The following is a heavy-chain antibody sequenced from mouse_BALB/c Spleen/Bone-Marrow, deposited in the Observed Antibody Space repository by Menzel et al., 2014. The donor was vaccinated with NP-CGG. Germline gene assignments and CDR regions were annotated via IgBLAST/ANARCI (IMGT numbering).Heavy chain of an antibody. CDR2: ILPGSGSI. CDR1: GYTFSSYW. V-gene: IGHV1-9*01. CDR3: AGPIYYGNYGFAY. Sequence: QVQLQQSGAELMKPGASVKISCKATGYTFSSYWIEWVKQRPGHGLEWIGEILPGSGSIKYNEKFKGKATFTADTSSNTAYMQLSSLTSEDSAVYYCAGPIYYGNYGFAYWGQGTLVTVSA. J-gene: IGHJ3*01. D-gene: IGHD2-1*01.